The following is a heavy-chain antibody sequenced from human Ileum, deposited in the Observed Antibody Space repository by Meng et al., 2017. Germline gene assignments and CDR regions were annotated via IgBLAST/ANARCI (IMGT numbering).Heavy chain of an antibody. D-gene: IGHD2-2*01. V-gene: IGHV3-23*04. CDR2: IGAGGHTT. J-gene: IGHJ4*02. CDR1: GFTFSSFA. Sequence: EAQVGESGGGFAQHGGSLRLCCAASGFTFSSFAMSWVRQAPGKGLEWVSGIGAGGHTTYYADSVKGRLTISRDNSKNTLSLQMNSLGAEDTAVYYCVRGVSTPDYWGQGTLVTVSS. CDR3: VRGVSTPDY.